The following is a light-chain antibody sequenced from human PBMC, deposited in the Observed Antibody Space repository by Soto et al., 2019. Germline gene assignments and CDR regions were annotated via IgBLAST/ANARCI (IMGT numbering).Light chain of an antibody. Sequence: DIRMTQSPASLSASVGDRVTITCRASQTISNYLNWYQQKPGAAPKLLIYSASTLQSGVPSRFSGSGFGTDYTLTISSLQPADFAVYYCQQTFRTPHTFGQGTKVEIX. CDR3: QQTFRTPHT. CDR1: QTISNY. CDR2: SAS. V-gene: IGKV1-39*01. J-gene: IGKJ2*01.